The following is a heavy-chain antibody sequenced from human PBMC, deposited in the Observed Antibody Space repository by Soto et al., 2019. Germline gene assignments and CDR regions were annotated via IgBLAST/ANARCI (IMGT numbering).Heavy chain of an antibody. J-gene: IGHJ6*02. CDR3: AKDSSKFLLLDYGMDV. CDR2: IRWNSGSI. D-gene: IGHD6-13*01. Sequence: GGSMRPACAASGFTFDTYAVHWVRQVQGEGLEWVSGIRWNSGSICYADSMKGRFTISREDAKNSLYLQMNSLRAEYTALYYCAKDSSKFLLLDYGMDVWGQGTTVTVSS. V-gene: IGHV3-9*01. CDR1: GFTFDTYA.